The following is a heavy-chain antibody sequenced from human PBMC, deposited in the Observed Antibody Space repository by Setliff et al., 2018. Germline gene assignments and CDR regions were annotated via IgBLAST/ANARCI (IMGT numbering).Heavy chain of an antibody. CDR3: ARLYRPESRYYFFDY. CDR1: GFTFSDYY. D-gene: IGHD3-3*01. V-gene: IGHV3-11*04. J-gene: IGHJ4*02. Sequence: PGGSLRLSCAASGFTFSDYYMSWIRQAPGKGLEWVSYISSSGSTIYYADSVKGRFTISRDNAKNSLYLQMNSLRAEDTAVYYCARLYRPESRYYFFDYWGQGTLVTVSS. CDR2: ISSSGSTI.